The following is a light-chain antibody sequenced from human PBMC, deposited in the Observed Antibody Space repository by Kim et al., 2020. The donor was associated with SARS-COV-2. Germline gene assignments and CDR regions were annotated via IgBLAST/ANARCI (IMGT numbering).Light chain of an antibody. Sequence: EIVMTQSPGTLSVSPGERATLSCRASQSVSSNLAWYQQKPGQAPRLLIYGASTRATGIPARFSGSGSGTEFTLTISSLQSEDFAVYSCQHYNNWPLTFGEGTKVDIK. CDR2: GAS. CDR3: QHYNNWPLT. CDR1: QSVSSN. J-gene: IGKJ4*01. V-gene: IGKV3-15*01.